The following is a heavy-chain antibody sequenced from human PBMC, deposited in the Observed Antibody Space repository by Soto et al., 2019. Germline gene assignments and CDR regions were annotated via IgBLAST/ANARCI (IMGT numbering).Heavy chain of an antibody. D-gene: IGHD1-1*01. V-gene: IGHV4-59*01. CDR1: GGSMSRYY. J-gene: IGHJ5*02. Sequence: LSLTCTVSGGSMSRYYWTWIRQPPGKGLEWIGNIHYTGSTNYNPSLKSRVTILLGTSTSQFSLKVSSVTAADTAVYYCARDLTISSTDGPLDPWGHGTLVTVSS. CDR3: ARDLTISSTDGPLDP. CDR2: IHYTGST.